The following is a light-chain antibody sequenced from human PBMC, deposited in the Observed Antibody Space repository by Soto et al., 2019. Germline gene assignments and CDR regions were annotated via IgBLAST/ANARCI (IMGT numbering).Light chain of an antibody. Sequence: EIVLTQSPCTLSLSPGERATLSCRASQSVSSSYLACYQQKPGHGPRFLIFGASSRATGLPDRFGGGGSGTEFTLTLSRLEPEDFAPYYCQQDGNSSWTFGQRTKVDIK. CDR2: GAS. CDR3: QQDGNSSWT. J-gene: IGKJ1*01. CDR1: QSVSSSY. V-gene: IGKV3-20*01.